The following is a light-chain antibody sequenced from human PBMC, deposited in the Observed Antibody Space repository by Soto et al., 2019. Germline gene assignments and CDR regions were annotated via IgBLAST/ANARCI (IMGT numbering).Light chain of an antibody. CDR1: QSVGRNY. Sequence: EIVLTQSPGTLSVSPGERATLSCRASQSVGRNYLAWYQQKPGQAPRLLIYGASSRATGIPDRFNGSGSGTDFTLTISRLEPEDFAVYYCQQYASSPLTFGGGTKVE. CDR2: GAS. CDR3: QQYASSPLT. J-gene: IGKJ4*01. V-gene: IGKV3-20*01.